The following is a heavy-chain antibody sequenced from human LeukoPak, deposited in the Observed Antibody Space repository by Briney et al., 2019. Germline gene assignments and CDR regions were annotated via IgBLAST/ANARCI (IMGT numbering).Heavy chain of an antibody. CDR2: INHSGGT. V-gene: IGHV4-4*02. J-gene: IGHJ3*02. CDR3: ARGSLRFSSINDAFDI. D-gene: IGHD3-10*01. CDR1: GGSISSSNW. Sequence: SGTLSLTCAVSGGSISSSNWWSWVRQPPGKGLEWIGEINHSGGTNYNPSLKSRVTISVDTSKNQFSLKLSSVTAADTAVYYCARGSLRFSSINDAFDIWGQGTMVTVSS.